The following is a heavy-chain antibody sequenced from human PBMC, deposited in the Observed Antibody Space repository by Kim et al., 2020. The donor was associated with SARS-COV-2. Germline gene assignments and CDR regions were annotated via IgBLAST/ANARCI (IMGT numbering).Heavy chain of an antibody. V-gene: IGHV3-11*01. CDR3: VREPAN. CDR2: SGGSSM. J-gene: IGHJ4*02. Sequence: SGGSSMGYADSVNGRFSISRDNAKKSLSLQMNSLTPEDTAVYYCVREPANWGQGTLVTVSS.